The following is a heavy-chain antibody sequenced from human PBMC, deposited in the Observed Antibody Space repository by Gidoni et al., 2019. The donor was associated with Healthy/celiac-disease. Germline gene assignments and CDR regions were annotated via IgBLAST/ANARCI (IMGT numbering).Heavy chain of an antibody. Sequence: EVQLVESGGGLVQPGGSLRLSCAASGFTFSSYWMSWVRQAPGKGLEWVANIKQDGSEKYYVDSVKGRFTISRDNAKNSLYLQMNSLRAEDTAVYYCASLKVMVRGVIPYRYWGQGTLVTVSS. D-gene: IGHD3-10*01. J-gene: IGHJ4*02. CDR1: GFTFSSYW. V-gene: IGHV3-7*01. CDR2: IKQDGSEK. CDR3: ASLKVMVRGVIPYRY.